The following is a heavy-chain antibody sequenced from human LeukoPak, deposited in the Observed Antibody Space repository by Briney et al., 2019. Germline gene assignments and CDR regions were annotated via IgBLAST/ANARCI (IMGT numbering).Heavy chain of an antibody. V-gene: IGHV4-4*07. CDR3: ARDLGPSGFDF. CDR1: GGFISSSY. D-gene: IGHD7-27*01. CDR2: IYLSGST. J-gene: IGHJ4*02. Sequence: SETLSLTCTVSGGFISSSYWSWIRQPAGKGLEWIGRIYLSGSTNYNPSLKRRVTMSVDTSKNQLSLKLSSVTAADTAVYYCARDLGPSGFDFWGQGTLVTVSS.